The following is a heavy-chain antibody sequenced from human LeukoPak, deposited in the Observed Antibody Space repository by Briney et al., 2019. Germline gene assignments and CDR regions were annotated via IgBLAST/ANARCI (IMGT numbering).Heavy chain of an antibody. Sequence: GGSLRLSCAASGFTFSGSEMNWVRQAPGKGLEWVSSISSSSSYIYYADSVKGRFTISRDNAKNSLYLQMNSLRAEDTAVYYCARDAVSWEYSYSYWGQGTLVTVSS. J-gene: IGHJ4*02. CDR3: ARDAVSWEYSYSY. CDR1: GFTFSGSE. CDR2: ISSSSSYI. D-gene: IGHD5-18*01. V-gene: IGHV3-21*01.